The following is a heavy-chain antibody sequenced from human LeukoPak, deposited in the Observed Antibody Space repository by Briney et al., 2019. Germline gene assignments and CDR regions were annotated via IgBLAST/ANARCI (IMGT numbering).Heavy chain of an antibody. V-gene: IGHV4-59*08. D-gene: IGHD6-19*01. Sequence: SETLSLTCTVSGGSISSYYWSWIRQPPGKGLEWIGYIYYSGSTNYNPSLKSRVTISVDTSKNQFSLKLSSVTAADTAVYYCARVSSGWSGVWFDPWGQGTLVTVSS. CDR1: GGSISSYY. J-gene: IGHJ5*02. CDR2: IYYSGST. CDR3: ARVSSGWSGVWFDP.